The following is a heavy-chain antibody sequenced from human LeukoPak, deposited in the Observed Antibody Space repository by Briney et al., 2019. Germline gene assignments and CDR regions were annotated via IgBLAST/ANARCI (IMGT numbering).Heavy chain of an antibody. D-gene: IGHD6-6*01. CDR2: INPTGGST. CDR3: ARTAARRFDY. J-gene: IGHJ4*02. Sequence: GASVKVSCKASGYVYTSHWMHWVRQAPGQGLEWMGIINPTGGSTTYAQKFQGRVTMTRDTSTSTVYMELSSLRSDDTAVYYCARTAARRFDYWGQGTLVTVSS. V-gene: IGHV1-46*01. CDR1: GYVYTSHW.